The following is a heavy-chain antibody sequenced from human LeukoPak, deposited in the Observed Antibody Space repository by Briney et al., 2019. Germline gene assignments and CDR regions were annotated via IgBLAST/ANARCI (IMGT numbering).Heavy chain of an antibody. CDR2: IYYSGST. CDR3: ARQPIAVAGNWFDP. J-gene: IGHJ5*02. CDR1: GGSISSGDYY. V-gene: IGHV4-30-4*08. Sequence: SQTLSLXCAVSGGSISSGDYYWSWIRQPPGKGLEWIGYIYYSGSTYYNPSLKSRVTISVDTSKNQFSLKLSSVTAADTAVYYCARQPIAVAGNWFDPWGQGTLVTVSS. D-gene: IGHD6-19*01.